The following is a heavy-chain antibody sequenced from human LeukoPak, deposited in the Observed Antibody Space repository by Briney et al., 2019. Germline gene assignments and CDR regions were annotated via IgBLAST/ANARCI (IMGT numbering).Heavy chain of an antibody. Sequence: QSGGSLRPSCAASGFTFSSYAMSWVRQAPGKGLEWVSAISGSGGSTYYADSVKGRFTISRDNSKNTLYLQMNSLRAEDTAVYYCAKAISGSYPFDYWGQGTLVTVSS. CDR3: AKAISGSYPFDY. D-gene: IGHD1-26*01. V-gene: IGHV3-23*01. CDR1: GFTFSSYA. J-gene: IGHJ4*02. CDR2: ISGSGGST.